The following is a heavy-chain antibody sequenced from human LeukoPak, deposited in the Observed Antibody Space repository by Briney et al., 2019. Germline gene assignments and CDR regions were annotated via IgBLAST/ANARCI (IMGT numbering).Heavy chain of an antibody. J-gene: IGHJ2*01. Sequence: SETLSLTCTVSGGSISSYYWSWIRQPPGKGLEWIGYIYYSGSTNYNPSLKSRVTISVDTSKNQFSLKLSSVTAADTAVYYCARVGAPYISSWYSYWYFDLWGRGTLVTVSS. CDR2: IYYSGST. D-gene: IGHD6-13*01. V-gene: IGHV4-59*01. CDR3: ARVGAPYISSWYSYWYFDL. CDR1: GGSISSYY.